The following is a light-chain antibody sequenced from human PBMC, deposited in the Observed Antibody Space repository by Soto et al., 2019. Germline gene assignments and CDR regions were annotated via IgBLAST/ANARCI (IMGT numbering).Light chain of an antibody. Sequence: QSVLTQPPSASGTPGQRVTISCSGRSYNIGSNTVNWYQQLPGTAPKLLIYSNSNRPSGVPDRFSGSKSGTSASLAINGLQAEDEAHYYCQSYDNSLSGSWVFLGGTKLTVL. CDR1: SYNIGSNT. CDR3: QSYDNSLSGSWV. CDR2: SNS. J-gene: IGLJ3*02. V-gene: IGLV1-44*01.